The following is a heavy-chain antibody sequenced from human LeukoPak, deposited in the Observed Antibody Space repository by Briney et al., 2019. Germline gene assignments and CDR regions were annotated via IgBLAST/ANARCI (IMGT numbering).Heavy chain of an antibody. CDR1: GDSISSYH. CDR2: ISYSGGP. Sequence: SETLSLTCTVSGDSISSYHWSWIRQPPGKGLEWIGYISYSGGPNYNPSHKSRVTISVDTSKNQFSLKLSSVTAADTAVYYCAREYYGSSGYYNDYWGQGALVTVSS. D-gene: IGHD3-22*01. V-gene: IGHV4-59*01. J-gene: IGHJ4*02. CDR3: AREYYGSSGYYNDY.